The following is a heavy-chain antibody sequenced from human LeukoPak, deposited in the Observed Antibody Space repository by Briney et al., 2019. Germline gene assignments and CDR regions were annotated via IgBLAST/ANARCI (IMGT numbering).Heavy chain of an antibody. Sequence: SVKVSCKASGGTFSSYAISWVRQAPGQGLEWMGGIIPIFGTANYAQKFQGRVTITADESTSKAYMELSSLRSEDTAVYYCATHYYGSGSYYPYFDYWGQGTLVTVSS. J-gene: IGHJ4*02. CDR2: IIPIFGTA. V-gene: IGHV1-69*13. CDR3: ATHYYGSGSYYPYFDY. CDR1: GGTFSSYA. D-gene: IGHD3-10*01.